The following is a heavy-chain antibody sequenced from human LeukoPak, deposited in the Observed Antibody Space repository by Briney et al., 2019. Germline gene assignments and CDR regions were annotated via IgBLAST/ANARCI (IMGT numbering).Heavy chain of an antibody. CDR3: ASFVRVAAFDI. D-gene: IGHD6-6*01. Sequence: SETLSLTCTVSGDSISKYYWSWLRQPAGKGLEWIGRIYIRGTTDDNPTDYNPPLKSRVTMSVDTSKNQFSLNLTSATAADTAVYYCASFVRVAAFDIWGQGTMVTVSS. V-gene: IGHV4-4*07. CDR1: GDSISKYY. J-gene: IGHJ3*02. CDR2: IYIRGTTDDNPT.